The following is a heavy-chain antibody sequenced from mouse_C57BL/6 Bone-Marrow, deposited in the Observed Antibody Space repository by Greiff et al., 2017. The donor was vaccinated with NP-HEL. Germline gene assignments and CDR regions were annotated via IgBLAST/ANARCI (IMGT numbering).Heavy chain of an antibody. V-gene: IGHV5-4*01. CDR2: ISDGGSYT. Sequence: EVKLMESGGGLVKPGGSLKLSCAASGFTFSSYAMSWVRQTPEKRLEWVATISDGGSYTYYTDNVKGRFTISRDNAKNNLYLQMSHLKSEDTAMYYCARDGRAWFAYWGQGTLVTVSA. CDR1: GFTFSSYA. CDR3: ARDGRAWFAY. J-gene: IGHJ3*01.